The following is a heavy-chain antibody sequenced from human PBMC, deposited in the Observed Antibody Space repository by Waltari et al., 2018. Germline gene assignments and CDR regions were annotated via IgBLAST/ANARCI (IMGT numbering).Heavy chain of an antibody. V-gene: IGHV3-66*02. CDR3: ARDSTTGWYHGY. CDR1: GFTVSSNY. Sequence: EVQLVESGGGLVQPGGSLRLSCAASGFTVSSNYMSWVRQAPGKGLEWVSVIDVGGSTYYADSVKGRFTISRDNSKTTLYLQMNSLRAEDTAVYYCARDSTTGWYHGYWGQGTLVTVSS. CDR2: IDVGGST. D-gene: IGHD6-19*01. J-gene: IGHJ4*02.